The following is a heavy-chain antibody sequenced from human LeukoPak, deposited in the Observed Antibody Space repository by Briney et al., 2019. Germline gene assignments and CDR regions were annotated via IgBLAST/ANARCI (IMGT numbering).Heavy chain of an antibody. CDR1: GGSFSGYY. CDR3: AREGLGLCSSTSCLNYYFDY. D-gene: IGHD2-2*01. CDR2: INHSGST. Sequence: PSETLSLTCAVYGGSFSGYYWSWIRQPPGKGLEWIGEINHSGSTNYNPSLKSRVTISVDTSKNQFSLKLSSVTAADTAVYYCAREGLGLCSSTSCLNYYFDYWGQGTLVTVSS. J-gene: IGHJ4*02. V-gene: IGHV4-34*01.